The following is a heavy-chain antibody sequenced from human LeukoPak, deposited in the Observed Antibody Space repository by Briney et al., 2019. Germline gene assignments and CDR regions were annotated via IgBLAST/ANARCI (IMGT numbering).Heavy chain of an antibody. CDR2: ISTRGNA. CDR1: GGSISSLY. J-gene: IGHJ4*02. V-gene: IGHV4-4*07. CDR3: ASDSFYDSGGYFYY. Sequence: PSETLSLTCSVSGGSISSLYWSWVRQPAGKGLEWIGRISTRGNADYNPSLKSRVTLSVDTSKNQFSLKLSSVTAADTAMYYCASDSFYDSGGYFYYWGQGTLVTVSS. D-gene: IGHD3-22*01.